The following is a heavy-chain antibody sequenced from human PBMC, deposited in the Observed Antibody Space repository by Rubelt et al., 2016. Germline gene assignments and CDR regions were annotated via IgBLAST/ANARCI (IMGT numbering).Heavy chain of an antibody. Sequence: VQLVESGGGVVQPGRSLRLSCVASGFTFSYYSMNWVRQAPGKGLEWVSYISSSSSTIYYAAFVKARFTISRENAMNSRYLEMNSLRVEDTAVYYCAREADDENGYWGQGTLVTVSS. CDR1: GFTFSYYS. J-gene: IGHJ4*02. D-gene: IGHD2-8*01. CDR3: AREADDENGY. V-gene: IGHV3-48*04. CDR2: ISSSSSTI.